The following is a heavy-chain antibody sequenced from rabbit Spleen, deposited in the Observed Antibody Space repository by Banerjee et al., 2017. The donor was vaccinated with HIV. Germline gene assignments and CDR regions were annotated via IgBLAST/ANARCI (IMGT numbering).Heavy chain of an antibody. J-gene: IGHJ6*01. V-gene: IGHV1S45*01. CDR3: ARDTSSSFSSYGMDL. D-gene: IGHD1-1*01. CDR1: GFTFSSYW. Sequence: QEQLEESGGGLVKPEGSLTLTCKASGFTFSSYWIYWVRQAPGKGLEWIGCIYTGDGSTYYAGWVKGRFTISKTSSTTVTLQMTSLTAADTATYFCARDTSSSFSSYGMDLWGPGTLVTVS. CDR2: IYTGDGST.